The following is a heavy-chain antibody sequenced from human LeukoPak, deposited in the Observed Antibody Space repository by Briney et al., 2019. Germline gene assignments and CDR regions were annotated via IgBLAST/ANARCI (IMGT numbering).Heavy chain of an antibody. V-gene: IGHV3-30*03. CDR2: ISHDESTK. Sequence: GGSLRLSCEASGFSITDYGMHWVRQVPGKRLEWVAVISHDESTKYYADSVKGRFTISRDNSKNTLYLQMNSLRAEDTAVYYCARGRIVGATPPGYWGQGTLVTVFS. D-gene: IGHD1-26*01. CDR3: ARGRIVGATPPGY. CDR1: GFSITDYG. J-gene: IGHJ4*02.